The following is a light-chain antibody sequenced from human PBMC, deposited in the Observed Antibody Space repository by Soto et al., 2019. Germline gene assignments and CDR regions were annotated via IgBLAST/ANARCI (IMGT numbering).Light chain of an antibody. V-gene: IGLV2-8*01. CDR1: SSDVGAYNF. CDR2: DVS. CDR3: FSYAGSNNFDVV. J-gene: IGLJ2*01. Sequence: ALTQPPSASGSPGQSVTISCTGTSSDVGAYNFVSWFQQHPGKAPKLMIYDVSKRPSGVPDRFSGSKSDNTASLTVYGLQAEDEGDYYCFSYAGSNNFDVVFGGGTKLTVL.